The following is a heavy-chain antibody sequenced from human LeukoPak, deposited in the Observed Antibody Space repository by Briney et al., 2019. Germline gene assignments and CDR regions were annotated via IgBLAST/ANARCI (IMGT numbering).Heavy chain of an antibody. J-gene: IGHJ5*02. V-gene: IGHV1-18*01. CDR1: GYTFTSYG. CDR3: ARGHRNYYGSGSHQRYNWFDP. D-gene: IGHD3-10*01. CDR2: ISAYNGNT. Sequence: ASVKVSCKASGYTFTSYGISWVRQAPGQGLEWMGWISAYNGNTNYAQNLQGRVTMTTDTSTSTAYMELRSLRSDDTAVYYCARGHRNYYGSGSHQRYNWFDPWGQGTLVTVSS.